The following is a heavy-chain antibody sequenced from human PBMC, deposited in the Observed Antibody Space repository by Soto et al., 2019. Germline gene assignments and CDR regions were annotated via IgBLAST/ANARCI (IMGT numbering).Heavy chain of an antibody. Sequence: GSLVISCAASGFTFSSYWMSGVRQAPGKGLEWVANIKQDGSEKYYVDSVKGRFTISRDNAKNSLYLQMNSLRAEDTAVYYCARGGRRWFDPWGQGTLVTVSS. CDR1: GFTFSSYW. J-gene: IGHJ5*02. CDR3: ARGGRRWFDP. V-gene: IGHV3-7*01. CDR2: IKQDGSEK.